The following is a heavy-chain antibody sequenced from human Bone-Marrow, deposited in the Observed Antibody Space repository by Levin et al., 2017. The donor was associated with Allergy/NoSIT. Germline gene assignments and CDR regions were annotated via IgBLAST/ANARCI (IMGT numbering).Heavy chain of an antibody. J-gene: IGHJ5*02. D-gene: IGHD3-3*01. CDR2: LFYSGST. CDR1: GVSITTTNHY. V-gene: IGHV4-39*07. Sequence: SETLSLTCSVSGVSITTTNHYWAWIRQPPGKGLEWIGSLFYSGSTFYNPSLNSRVTMSLDTSNHQFSLKLSSVTAADTAIYYCAPNSFDFLSGYPNWFDPWGQGTLVTVSS. CDR3: APNSFDFLSGYPNWFDP.